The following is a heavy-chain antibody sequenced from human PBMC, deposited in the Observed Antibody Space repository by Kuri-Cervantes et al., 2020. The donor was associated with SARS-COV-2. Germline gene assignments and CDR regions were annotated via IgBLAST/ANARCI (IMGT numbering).Heavy chain of an antibody. CDR3: AKDLLGGLHPFDY. Sequence: GESLKISCAASGFTFDDYGMSWVRQAPGKGLGWVSGINWNGGSTGYADSVKGRFTISRDNSKNTLYLQMNSLRAEDTAVYYCAKDLLGGLHPFDYWGQGTLVTVSS. V-gene: IGHV3-20*04. D-gene: IGHD4-11*01. CDR2: INWNGGST. J-gene: IGHJ4*02. CDR1: GFTFDDYG.